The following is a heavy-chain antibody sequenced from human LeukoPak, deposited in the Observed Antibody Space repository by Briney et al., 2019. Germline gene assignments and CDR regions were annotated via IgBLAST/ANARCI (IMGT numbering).Heavy chain of an antibody. D-gene: IGHD4-17*01. CDR3: AREGVHYGDYEPNWFDP. V-gene: IGHV1-69*05. CDR2: IIPIFGTA. J-gene: IGHJ5*02. Sequence: RASVKVSCKASGGTFSSYAISWVRQAPGQGLEWMGGIIPIFGTANYAQKFQGRVTITTDESTSTAYMELSSLRSDDTAVYYCAREGVHYGDYEPNWFDPWGQGTLVTVSS. CDR1: GGTFSSYA.